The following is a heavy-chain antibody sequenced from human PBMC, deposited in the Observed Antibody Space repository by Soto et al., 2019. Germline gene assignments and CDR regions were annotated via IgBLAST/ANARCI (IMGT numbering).Heavy chain of an antibody. V-gene: IGHV1-2*02. CDR2: INPNSGGT. D-gene: IGHD2-2*02. CDR1: GYTFSGYY. Sequence: ASVKVSCKASGYTFSGYYIHWLRQAPGQGLEWMGWINPNSGGTNYAQKFQGRVTVTRDTPTSTAYMELSRLTSDDTAVYYCARLLTEGYCTITGCYTRPLYGMDVWGQGTTVTVSS. CDR3: ARLLTEGYCTITGCYTRPLYGMDV. J-gene: IGHJ6*02.